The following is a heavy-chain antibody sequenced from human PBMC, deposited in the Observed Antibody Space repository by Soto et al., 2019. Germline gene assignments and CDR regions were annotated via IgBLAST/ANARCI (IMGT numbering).Heavy chain of an antibody. V-gene: IGHV1-3*01. CDR2: INAGNGNT. Sequence: ASVKVSCKASGYTFTSYAMRWVRQAPGQRLEWMGWINAGNGNTKYSQKFQGRVTITRDTSASTAYMELSSLRSEDTAVYYCARDPLWGTAMVLWYFDLWGRGTLVTVSS. J-gene: IGHJ2*01. D-gene: IGHD5-18*01. CDR3: ARDPLWGTAMVLWYFDL. CDR1: GYTFTSYA.